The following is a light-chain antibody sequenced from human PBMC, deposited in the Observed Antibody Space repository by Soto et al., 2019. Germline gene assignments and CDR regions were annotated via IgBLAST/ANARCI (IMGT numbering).Light chain of an antibody. Sequence: DIQMTQSPSSLSASVGDRVTITCRASQSLSSYLNGYQQKPGKAPKLLIYAASTLQSGVPSRFSGSGSGTDFTLTISRLQPEDFATYYCQQSYSNTWTFGQGTKVEV. CDR2: AAS. J-gene: IGKJ1*01. CDR3: QQSYSNTWT. CDR1: QSLSSY. V-gene: IGKV1-39*01.